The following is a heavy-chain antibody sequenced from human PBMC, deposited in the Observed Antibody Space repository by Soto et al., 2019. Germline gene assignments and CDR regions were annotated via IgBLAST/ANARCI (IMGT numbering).Heavy chain of an antibody. CDR1: GYTFTGYY. J-gene: IGHJ3*02. CDR2: INPNSGGT. CDR3: ARDLSGYSANDAFDI. V-gene: IGHV1-2*04. D-gene: IGHD5-18*01. Sequence: ASVKVSCKASGYTFTGYYMHWVRQAPGQGLEWMGWINPNSGGTNYAQKFQGWVTMTRDTSISTVYMELSSLRSEDTAVYYCARDLSGYSANDAFDIWGQGTMVTVSS.